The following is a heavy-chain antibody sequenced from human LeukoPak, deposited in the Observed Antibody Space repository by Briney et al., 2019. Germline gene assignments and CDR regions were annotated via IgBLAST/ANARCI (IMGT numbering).Heavy chain of an antibody. CDR3: AKDLHGDYVRWGDY. Sequence: GGSLRLSCAASGFTFDDYAMHWVRQAPGKGLEWVSSISGSGGSTWYADSVKGRFTISRDNSKNTLYLQMNSLRAEDTAVYYCAKDLHGDYVRWGDYWGQGTLVTVSS. CDR2: ISGSGGST. CDR1: GFTFDDYA. V-gene: IGHV3-23*01. J-gene: IGHJ4*02. D-gene: IGHD4-17*01.